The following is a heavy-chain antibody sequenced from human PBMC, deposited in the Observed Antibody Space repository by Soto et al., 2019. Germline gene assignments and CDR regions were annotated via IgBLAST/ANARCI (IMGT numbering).Heavy chain of an antibody. CDR2: IYWDDDK. J-gene: IGHJ6*02. Sequence: SGPTLVNPTQTLTLTCTFSGFSLSTSGVGVGWIRQPPGKALEWLALIYWDDDKRYSPSLKSRLTITKDTSKNQVVLTMTNMDPVDTATYYCARIPSLLHYDFWSGPSYYYYGMDVWGQGTTVTVSS. CDR1: GFSLSTSGVG. V-gene: IGHV2-5*02. D-gene: IGHD3-3*01. CDR3: ARIPSLLHYDFWSGPSYYYYGMDV.